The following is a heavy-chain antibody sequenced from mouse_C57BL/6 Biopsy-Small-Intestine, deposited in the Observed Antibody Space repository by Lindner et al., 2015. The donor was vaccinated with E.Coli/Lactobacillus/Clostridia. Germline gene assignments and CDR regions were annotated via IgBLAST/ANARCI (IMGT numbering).Heavy chain of an antibody. CDR1: GYTFTDYN. Sequence: VQLQESGPELVKPGASVKMSCKASGYTFTDYNMHWVKQSHGKSLEWIGYINPNNGGTSYNQKFKGKATLTVNKSSSTAYMELRSLTSEDPAVYYCARFDYYGSSYPFAYWGQGTLVTVSA. CDR3: ARFDYYGSSYPFAY. CDR2: INPNNGGT. V-gene: IGHV1-22*01. J-gene: IGHJ3*01. D-gene: IGHD1-1*01.